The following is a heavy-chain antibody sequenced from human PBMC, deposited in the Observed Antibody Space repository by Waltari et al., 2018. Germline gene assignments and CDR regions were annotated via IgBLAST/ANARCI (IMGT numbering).Heavy chain of an antibody. Sequence: QVQVVQSGTEVKKPGSSVRVSCKVSGDTFNKYAISWVRPAPGQGLEWMGKLVPIRRLTNFSQKFRDRVTLTATTSTTTAFMDLTDLTSEDTAVYYCALSPQQLLAFDFWGQGTMVTVSS. V-gene: IGHV1-69*04. CDR2: LVPIRRLT. CDR1: GDTFNKYA. D-gene: IGHD6-13*01. CDR3: ALSPQQLLAFDF. J-gene: IGHJ3*01.